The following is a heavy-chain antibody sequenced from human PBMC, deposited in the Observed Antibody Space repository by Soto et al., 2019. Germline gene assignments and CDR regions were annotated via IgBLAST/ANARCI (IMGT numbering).Heavy chain of an antibody. CDR1: GFTFSSYS. V-gene: IGHV3-21*01. CDR2: ISSSSSYI. CDR3: ARVYCTNGVCYKKNPVAY. Sequence: GGSLRLSCAASGFTFSSYSMNWVRQAPGKGLEWISSISSSSSYIYYADSVKGRFTISRDNAKNSLYLQMNSLRAEDTAVYYCARVYCTNGVCYKKNPVAYWGQGTLVTVSS. D-gene: IGHD2-8*01. J-gene: IGHJ4*02.